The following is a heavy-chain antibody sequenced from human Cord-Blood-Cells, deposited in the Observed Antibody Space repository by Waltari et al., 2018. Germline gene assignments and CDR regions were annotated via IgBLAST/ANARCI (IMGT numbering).Heavy chain of an antibody. CDR2: IYYSGST. CDR1: GGSISSSSYY. D-gene: IGHD2-15*01. CDR3: ARRGYCSGGSCYGLYYFDY. J-gene: IGHJ4*02. V-gene: IGHV4-39*01. Sequence: QLQLQESGPGLVKPSETLSLTCTVSGGSISSSSYYWGWIRQPPGKGLEWIGSIYYSGSTYDNPSRKCRVTISVETSKNQFSLKLSSVTAADTAVYYCARRGYCSGGSCYGLYYFDYWGQGTLVTVSS.